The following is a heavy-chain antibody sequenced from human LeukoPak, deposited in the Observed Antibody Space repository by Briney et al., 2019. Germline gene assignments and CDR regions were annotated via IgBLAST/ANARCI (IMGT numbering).Heavy chain of an antibody. V-gene: IGHV4-34*01. CDR2: INHSGST. CDR3: ARVLHYYGSGSYHYNWFDP. CDR1: GGSSSGYY. D-gene: IGHD3-10*01. Sequence: SETLSLTCAVYGGSSSGYYWSWIRLPPGKGLEWIGEINHSGSTNYNPSLKSRVTISVDTSKNQFSLKLSSVTAADTAVYYCARVLHYYGSGSYHYNWFDPWGQGTLVTVSS. J-gene: IGHJ5*02.